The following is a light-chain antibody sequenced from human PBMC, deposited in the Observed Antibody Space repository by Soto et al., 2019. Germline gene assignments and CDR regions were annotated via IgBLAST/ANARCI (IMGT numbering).Light chain of an antibody. J-gene: IGKJ3*01. CDR2: GAS. CDR1: QSISSN. CDR3: QQNNNWTPET. V-gene: IGKV3-15*01. Sequence: EIVMTQSPATLSVSPEERATLSCRASQSISSNLAWYQQKPGQAPRLLIYGASASATGIPATFSGRGSGTDFTLSISSLQSEDFAVYYCQQNNNWTPETFGPGTKVTIK.